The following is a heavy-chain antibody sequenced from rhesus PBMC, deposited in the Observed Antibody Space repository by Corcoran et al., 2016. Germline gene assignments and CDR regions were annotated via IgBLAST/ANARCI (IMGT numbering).Heavy chain of an antibody. V-gene: IGHV4-173*01. CDR2: ISGSGGTT. Sequence: QPQLQESGPGLVKPSETLSLTCAVSGDSISSNYWSWIRQPPGKGLEWIGRISGSGGTTDYNPSLKSRVTISPDTSKNQYSLRLSSVTAADTAVYYCAKSPEFTFPGYWGQGVLVTVSS. J-gene: IGHJ4*01. CDR1: GDSISSNY. D-gene: IGHD2-27*01. CDR3: AKSPEFTFPGY.